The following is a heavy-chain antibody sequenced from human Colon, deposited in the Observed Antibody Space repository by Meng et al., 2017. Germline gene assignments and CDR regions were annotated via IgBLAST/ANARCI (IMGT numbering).Heavy chain of an antibody. CDR2: IYYNGST. CDR1: GGSISSYF. D-gene: IGHD5-24*01. J-gene: IGHJ6*01. Sequence: SETLSLTCTVSGGSISSYFWNWIRQHSGKGLEWIGNIYYNGSTDYTPSLKSRVTISIDTSKNQVSLKLSSVTAADTAVYYCARHQSRRDGYKDYYYGMYVWGQGTVVTVSS. V-gene: IGHV4-59*13. CDR3: ARHQSRRDGYKDYYYGMYV.